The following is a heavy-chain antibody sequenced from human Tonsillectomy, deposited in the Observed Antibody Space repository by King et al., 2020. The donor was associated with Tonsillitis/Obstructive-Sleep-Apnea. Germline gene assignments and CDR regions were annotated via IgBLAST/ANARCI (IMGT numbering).Heavy chain of an antibody. D-gene: IGHD1-26*01. CDR1: GGSISSYY. CDR3: ARNPYRGSYDFLDY. CDR2: IYYSGST. Sequence: QLQESGPGLVKPSETLSLTCTVSGGSISSYYWSWIRQPPGKGLEWIGYIYYSGSTNYNPSLKSRVTISVDTSKNQFSLKLSSVTAADTAVYYCARNPYRGSYDFLDYWGQGTLVTVSS. J-gene: IGHJ4*02. V-gene: IGHV4-59*08.